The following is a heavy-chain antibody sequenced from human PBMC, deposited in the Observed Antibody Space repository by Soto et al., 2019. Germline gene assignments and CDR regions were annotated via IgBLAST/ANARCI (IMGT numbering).Heavy chain of an antibody. V-gene: IGHV3-23*01. CDR3: TNGSLITGDN. CDR2: ITSGGDRT. J-gene: IGHJ4*02. D-gene: IGHD3-16*01. Sequence: EVQLLESGGGSVQPGGSLRLSCAASGFRFGSYAMFWVRQAPGKGLEWVSAITSGGDRTYFADSVKGRFTISRDNSRNTLYLQLNSLRAEDTVVYFCTNGSLITGDNWGQGTLVTVSS. CDR1: GFRFGSYA.